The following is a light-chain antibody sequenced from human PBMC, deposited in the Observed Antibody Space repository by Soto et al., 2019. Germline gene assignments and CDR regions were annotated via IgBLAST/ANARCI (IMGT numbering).Light chain of an antibody. V-gene: IGLV2-14*03. CDR3: TSYTSSSHVV. CDR2: DVS. Sequence: QSALTQPASVSGSPGQSITISCTGTSSDVGDYNYVSWYQHHPGKAPKLMIYDVSNRPSGVSNRFSGSKSGNTASLTISGLQAEDETDYYCTSYTSSSHVVFGGGTKLNVL. CDR1: SSDVGDYNY. J-gene: IGLJ2*01.